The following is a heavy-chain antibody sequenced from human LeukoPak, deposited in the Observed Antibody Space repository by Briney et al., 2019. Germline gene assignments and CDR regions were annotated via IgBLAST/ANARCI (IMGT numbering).Heavy chain of an antibody. CDR1: GYTFTSYY. CDR2: IIPIFGTA. D-gene: IGHD3-9*01. Sequence: SVKVSCKASGYTFTSYYMHWVRQAPGQGLEWMGGIIPIFGTANYAQKFQGRVTITADESTSTAYMELSSLRSEDTAVYYCARAQEYYDILTGYYYWGQGTLVTVSS. V-gene: IGHV1-69*13. J-gene: IGHJ4*02. CDR3: ARAQEYYDILTGYYY.